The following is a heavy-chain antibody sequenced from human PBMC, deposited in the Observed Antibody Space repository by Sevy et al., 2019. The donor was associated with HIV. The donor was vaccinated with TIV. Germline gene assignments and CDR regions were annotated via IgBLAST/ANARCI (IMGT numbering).Heavy chain of an antibody. V-gene: IGHV3-30-3*01. CDR3: ARDSNPGYYYYYAMDV. CDR2: ISYDGINK. D-gene: IGHD2-8*01. Sequence: GGSLRLSCAASGFIFSNYAMHWVRQAPGKGLEWVAVISYDGINKYYADSVKGRFTISRDNSKNTLYVQMNSLRAEDTAVYYCARDSNPGYYYYYAMDVWGQGTTVTVSS. J-gene: IGHJ6*02. CDR1: GFIFSNYA.